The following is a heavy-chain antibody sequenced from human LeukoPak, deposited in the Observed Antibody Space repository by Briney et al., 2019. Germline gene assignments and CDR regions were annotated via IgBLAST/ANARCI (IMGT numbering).Heavy chain of an antibody. Sequence: ASVKVSCKTSGYSFTDYYMHWVRQAPGQGLEWMGWINPNSGGTSSTQKFQGRVTMTRDTSITTVYMEVSWLTSDDTAIYYCARADRLDGGPYLIGPWGQGTLVTVSS. CDR2: INPNSGGT. CDR1: GYSFTDYY. D-gene: IGHD2-21*01. J-gene: IGHJ5*02. CDR3: ARADRLDGGPYLIGP. V-gene: IGHV1-2*02.